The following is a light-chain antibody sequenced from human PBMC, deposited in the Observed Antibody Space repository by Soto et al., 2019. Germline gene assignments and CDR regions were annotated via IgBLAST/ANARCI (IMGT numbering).Light chain of an antibody. V-gene: IGKV3-20*01. CDR2: GAS. CDR3: QQYGGSTRT. CDR1: QSISSSF. J-gene: IGKJ1*01. Sequence: EIVLTQSPGTLSLSPGERAALSCRASQSISSSFLAWYQHKPGQAPRLLIHGASSRATGIPDRFSGSGSGTDFTLTISRVEPEDVAVYYCQQYGGSTRTFGQGTKVDIK.